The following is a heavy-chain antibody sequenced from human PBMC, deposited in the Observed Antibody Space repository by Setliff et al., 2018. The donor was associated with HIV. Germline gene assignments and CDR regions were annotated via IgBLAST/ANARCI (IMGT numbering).Heavy chain of an antibody. Sequence: SETLSLTCTVSGGSISSYYWGWIRQPPGKGLEWVASIFYSGSPYYNPSLKSRVTISVDTSKNQFSLQLNAVTTADTAVYYCASGQMVWGYWGQGTLVTVSS. D-gene: IGHD7-27*01. CDR1: GGSISSYY. J-gene: IGHJ4*02. CDR2: IFYSGSP. V-gene: IGHV4-39*07. CDR3: ASGQMVWGY.